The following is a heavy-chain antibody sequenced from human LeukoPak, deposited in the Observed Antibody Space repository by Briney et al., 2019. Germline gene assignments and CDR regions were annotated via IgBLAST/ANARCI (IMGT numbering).Heavy chain of an antibody. Sequence: PETLSLTCTVSGGSISSYYWSWIRQPPGKGLEWIGYIHYSGSTKYNPSLKSRVTISVDTSKNQFSLKLSSVTAADTAVYYCARQAYDFWSGYSRPHFDYWGQGTLVTVSS. D-gene: IGHD3-3*01. CDR3: ARQAYDFWSGYSRPHFDY. V-gene: IGHV4-59*08. CDR1: GGSISSYY. CDR2: IHYSGST. J-gene: IGHJ4*02.